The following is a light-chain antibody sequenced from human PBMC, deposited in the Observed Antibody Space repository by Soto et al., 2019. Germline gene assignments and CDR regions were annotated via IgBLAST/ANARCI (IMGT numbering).Light chain of an antibody. Sequence: QSVLTQPASVSGSPGQSITISCTGTSDDVGGYNYVSWYQQHPGKVPQLLVYDVTNRPSGVSVRFSGSKSGNTASLTISGPQAEDEADYYCSSFVGISGLYVFGTGTQLTVL. CDR3: SSFVGISGLYV. CDR2: DVT. V-gene: IGLV2-14*03. CDR1: SDDVGGYNY. J-gene: IGLJ1*01.